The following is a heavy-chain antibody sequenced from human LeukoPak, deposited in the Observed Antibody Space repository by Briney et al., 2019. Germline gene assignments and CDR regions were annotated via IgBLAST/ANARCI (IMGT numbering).Heavy chain of an antibody. V-gene: IGHV1-8*01. J-gene: IGHJ5*02. CDR3: ARTPYLAWRFWSGQNSVNWFDP. Sequence: ASVKVSCTASGYTFTSYDINWVRQATGQGLEWMGWMNPNSGNTGYAQKFQGRVTMTRSTSISTAYMELSSLRSEDTAVYYCARTPYLAWRFWSGQNSVNWFDPWGQGTLVTVSS. D-gene: IGHD3-3*01. CDR2: MNPNSGNT. CDR1: GYTFTSYD.